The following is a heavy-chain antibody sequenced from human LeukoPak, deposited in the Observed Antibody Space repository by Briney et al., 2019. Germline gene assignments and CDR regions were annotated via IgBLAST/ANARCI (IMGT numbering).Heavy chain of an antibody. V-gene: IGHV3-43*02. CDR3: VKDIDTVGTNAFDI. J-gene: IGHJ3*02. Sequence: GGSLRLSCAASGFTFDDYAMHWVRQAPGKGLEWVSLISGYGTDTYYADSVKGRFTISRDNSKNTLYLQMNSLTTEDTAFYYCVKDIDTVGTNAFDIWGQGTMVTVSS. CDR1: GFTFDDYA. D-gene: IGHD2-8*02. CDR2: ISGYGTDT.